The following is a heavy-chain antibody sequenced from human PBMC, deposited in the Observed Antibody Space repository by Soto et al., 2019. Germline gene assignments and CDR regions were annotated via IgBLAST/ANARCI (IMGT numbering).Heavy chain of an antibody. CDR1: GGSISSGGDY. CDR2: IYYSGST. D-gene: IGHD2-2*01. Sequence: PSETLSLTCTVSGGSISSGGDYWSWIRQHPGKGLEWIGYIYYSGSTYYNPSLKSRVAISVDTSKNQFPLKLSSVTAADTAVYYCARGPIPYCSSTSCYGGHYYYYMDVWGKGTTVTVSS. V-gene: IGHV4-31*03. J-gene: IGHJ6*03. CDR3: ARGPIPYCSSTSCYGGHYYYYMDV.